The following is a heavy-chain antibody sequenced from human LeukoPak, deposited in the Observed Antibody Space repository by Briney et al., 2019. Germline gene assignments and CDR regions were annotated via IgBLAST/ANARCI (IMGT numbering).Heavy chain of an antibody. Sequence: SETLSFTCTVSGGSINSSSYYWGWIRQPPGEALEWIGSIYHSGYTYYNPSLKSRVTISVDTSKSQFSLKLSSVTAADTAVYYCARSSMFRGVTVDYWGQGTLVTVSS. CDR3: ARSSMFRGVTVDY. J-gene: IGHJ4*02. CDR1: GGSINSSSYY. V-gene: IGHV4-39*01. D-gene: IGHD3-10*01. CDR2: IYHSGYT.